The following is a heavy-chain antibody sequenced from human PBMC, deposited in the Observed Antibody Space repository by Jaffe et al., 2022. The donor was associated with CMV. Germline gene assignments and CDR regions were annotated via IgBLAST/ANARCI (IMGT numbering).Heavy chain of an antibody. CDR1: GGSFSGYY. D-gene: IGHD2-8*01. CDR3: ARWAGAPLYCTNGVCYFFDY. J-gene: IGHJ4*02. CDR2: INHSGST. Sequence: QVQLQQWGAGLLKPSETLSLTCAVYGGSFSGYYWSWIRQPPGKGLEWIGEINHSGSTNYNPSLKSRVTISVDTSKNQFSLKLSSVTAADTAVYYCARWAGAPLYCTNGVCYFFDYWGQGTLVTVSS. V-gene: IGHV4-34*01.